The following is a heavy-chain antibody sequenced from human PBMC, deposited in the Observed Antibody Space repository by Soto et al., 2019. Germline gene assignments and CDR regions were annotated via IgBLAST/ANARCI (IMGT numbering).Heavy chain of an antibody. J-gene: IGHJ4*02. Sequence: PGESLKISCKGSGYSFTSYWISWVRQMPGKGLEWMGRIDPSDSYTNYSPSFQGHVTISADKSISTAYLQWSSLKASDTAMYYCATIATAVAVLDYWGQGTLVTVPQ. V-gene: IGHV5-10-1*01. D-gene: IGHD6-19*01. CDR3: ATIATAVAVLDY. CDR2: IDPSDSYT. CDR1: GYSFTSYW.